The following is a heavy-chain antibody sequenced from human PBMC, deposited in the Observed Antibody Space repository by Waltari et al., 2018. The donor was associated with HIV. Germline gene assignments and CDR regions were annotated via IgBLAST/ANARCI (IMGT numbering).Heavy chain of an antibody. D-gene: IGHD3-9*01. Sequence: QVQLVESGGGVVQPGGSLRLSCAASGFTFTPYAMPWVRQAPGKGLEWVAFVRYDGSNTYYADSVKGRFTISRDNSKNTLYLQMNSLRADDTAVYYCARDPSPPILYDILTGYYFDYWGQGTLVTVSS. J-gene: IGHJ4*02. CDR2: VRYDGSNT. CDR1: GFTFTPYA. V-gene: IGHV3-30*02. CDR3: ARDPSPPILYDILTGYYFDY.